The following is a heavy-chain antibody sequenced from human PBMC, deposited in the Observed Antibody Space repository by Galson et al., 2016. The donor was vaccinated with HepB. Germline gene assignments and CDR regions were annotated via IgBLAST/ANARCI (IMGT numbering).Heavy chain of an antibody. D-gene: IGHD4-17*01. CDR1: GNSFIDSW. CDR2: IYPGDSDT. CDR3: ARGNDYGDFRGPYYFDF. V-gene: IGHV5-51*01. Sequence: QSGAEVKKPGESLKISCTGSGNSFIDSWIGWVRQRPGKGLEWMGIIYPGDSDTKYSPSFHGQVTMSTDKSLTTAFLQWSTLKASDTAIYYCARGNDYGDFRGPYYFDFWGQGTLVTVSS. J-gene: IGHJ4*02.